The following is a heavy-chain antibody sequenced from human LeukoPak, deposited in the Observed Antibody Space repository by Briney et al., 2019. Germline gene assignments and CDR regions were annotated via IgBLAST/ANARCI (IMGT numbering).Heavy chain of an antibody. Sequence: SETLSLTCAVSGGSISSSNWWSWVRQPPGKGLEWIGEIYHSGSTNYNPSLKSRVTISVDKSKNQFSLKLSSVTAADTAVYYCARRFKEIGSPFARFDYWGQGTLVTVSS. D-gene: IGHD2-2*03. CDR2: IYHSGST. V-gene: IGHV4-4*02. CDR1: GGSISSSNW. J-gene: IGHJ4*02. CDR3: ARRFKEIGSPFARFDY.